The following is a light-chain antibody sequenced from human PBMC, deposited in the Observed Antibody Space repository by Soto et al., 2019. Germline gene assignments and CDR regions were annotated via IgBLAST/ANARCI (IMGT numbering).Light chain of an antibody. Sequence: DIVMTQSPDSLAVSLGERATINCKSSQSVLSSSNNENYLAWYQQKPRQPPKLLINWASTRETVVPDRFSGSGSGTDFTLTISSLQTEDVAVYYCQQYYGSPLTFGQGTKVEIK. V-gene: IGKV4-1*01. CDR2: WAS. J-gene: IGKJ1*01. CDR3: QQYYGSPLT. CDR1: QSVLSSSNNENY.